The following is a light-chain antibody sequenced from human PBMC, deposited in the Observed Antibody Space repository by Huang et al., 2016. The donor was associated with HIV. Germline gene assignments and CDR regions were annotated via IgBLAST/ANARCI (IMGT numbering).Light chain of an antibody. J-gene: IGKJ3*01. Sequence: DIQMTPSPSSLSASVGDRVTLTCRASQGVSSYLNWYQQKPGKAPKHLIYDASSLQSGVPSRCSSSGSGTDFTLTISSLQPEDFATDYCQQSYRYPFTFGPGTKVDI. CDR2: DAS. CDR3: QQSYRYPFT. V-gene: IGKV1-39*01. CDR1: QGVSSY.